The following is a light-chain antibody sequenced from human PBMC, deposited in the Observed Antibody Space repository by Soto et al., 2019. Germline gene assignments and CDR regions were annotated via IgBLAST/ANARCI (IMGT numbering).Light chain of an antibody. Sequence: QSVLTQPPSVSAAPGQKVTISCSGSSSNIGNNYVSWYQHLPGTAPKLLIYDNNKRPSGIPGRFSGSKSGTSATLGITGLQTGDEADYYCGTWDSSLSAVVFGGGTQLTVL. V-gene: IGLV1-51*01. J-gene: IGLJ2*01. CDR2: DNN. CDR3: GTWDSSLSAVV. CDR1: SSNIGNNY.